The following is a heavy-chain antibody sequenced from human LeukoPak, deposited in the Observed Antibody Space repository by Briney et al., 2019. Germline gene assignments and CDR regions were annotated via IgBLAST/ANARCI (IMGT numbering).Heavy chain of an antibody. J-gene: IGHJ6*02. CDR1: GVSISSYY. CDR3: ARGSYAFWSGYYFVVRGSANYGMDV. Sequence: PSETLSLTCTVSGVSISSYYWSWIRQPPGKGLEWIGYIYYSGSTNYNPSLKSRVTISVDTSKNQFSLKLSSVTAADTAVYYCARGSYAFWSGYYFVVRGSANYGMDVWGQGTTVTVSS. V-gene: IGHV4-59*01. D-gene: IGHD3-3*01. CDR2: IYYSGST.